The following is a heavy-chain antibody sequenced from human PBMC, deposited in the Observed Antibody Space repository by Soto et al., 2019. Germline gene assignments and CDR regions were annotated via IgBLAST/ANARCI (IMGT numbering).Heavy chain of an antibody. CDR2: IYYSGST. J-gene: IGHJ4*02. Sequence: SETLSLTCTVSGGSVSSGSYYWSWIRQPPGKGLEWIGYIYYSGSTNYNPSLKSRVTISVDTSKNQFSLKLSSVTAADTAVYYCARVGHSSGWYFDYWGQGTLVTVSS. CDR3: ARVGHSSGWYFDY. V-gene: IGHV4-61*01. D-gene: IGHD6-19*01. CDR1: GGSVSSGSYY.